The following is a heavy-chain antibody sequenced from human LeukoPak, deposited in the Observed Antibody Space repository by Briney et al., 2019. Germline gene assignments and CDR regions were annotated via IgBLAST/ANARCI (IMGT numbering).Heavy chain of an antibody. J-gene: IGHJ5*02. CDR1: GFTFSSYA. D-gene: IGHD3-22*01. CDR2: ISGSGDT. Sequence: GGSLRLSCAASGFTFSSYAMSWVRQAPGKGLEWVSAISGSGDTYYADSVKGRFTVARDNSKSTLFLQMNSLRAEDTAVYYCAKENYYDSGGYPLGGSWGQGTLVTVSS. V-gene: IGHV3-23*01. CDR3: AKENYYDSGGYPLGGS.